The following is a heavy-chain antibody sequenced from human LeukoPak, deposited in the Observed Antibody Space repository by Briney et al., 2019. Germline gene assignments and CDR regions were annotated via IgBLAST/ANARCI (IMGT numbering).Heavy chain of an antibody. J-gene: IGHJ4*02. CDR2: INHSGST. D-gene: IGHD6-19*01. CDR3: ARESTTVAGTFDY. CDR1: GGSFSGYY. Sequence: KPSETLSLTCVVYGGSFSGYYWSWIRQPPGKGLEWIGEINHSGSTNYNPSLKSRVTIPVDTSKNQFSLKLSSVTAADTAMYYCARESTTVAGTFDYWGQGTLVTVSS. V-gene: IGHV4-34*01.